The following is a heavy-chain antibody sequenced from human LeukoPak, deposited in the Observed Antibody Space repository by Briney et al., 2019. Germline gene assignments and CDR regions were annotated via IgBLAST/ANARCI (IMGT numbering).Heavy chain of an antibody. CDR2: IYYSGST. CDR1: GGSISSYY. J-gene: IGHJ3*02. Sequence: SETLSLTCTVSGGSISSYYWSWIRQPPGKGLEWIGYIYYSGSTNYNPSLKSRVTISVDTSKNQFSLKLSSVTAADTAVYYCARERYYDSSGYYWPPSLRAFGIWGQGTMVTVSS. D-gene: IGHD3-22*01. CDR3: ARERYYDSSGYYWPPSLRAFGI. V-gene: IGHV4-59*01.